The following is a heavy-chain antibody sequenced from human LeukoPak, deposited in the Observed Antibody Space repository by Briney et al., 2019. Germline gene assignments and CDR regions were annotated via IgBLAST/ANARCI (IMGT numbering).Heavy chain of an antibody. CDR3: AKIPPHLGGRQIDY. CDR2: ISGSGGST. CDR1: GFTFSSHA. D-gene: IGHD2-15*01. Sequence: GGSLRLSCAASGFTFSSHAMSWVRQAPGKGLEWVSAISGSGGSTYYADSVKGRFTISRDNSKNTLYLQMNSLRAEDTAVYYCAKIPPHLGGRQIDYWGQGTLVTVSS. V-gene: IGHV3-23*01. J-gene: IGHJ4*02.